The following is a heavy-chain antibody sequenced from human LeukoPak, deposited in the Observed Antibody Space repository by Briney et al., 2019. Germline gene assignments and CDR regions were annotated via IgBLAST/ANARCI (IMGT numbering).Heavy chain of an antibody. J-gene: IGHJ4*02. Sequence: ASVKVSCKASGYTFTSYYMHWVRQAPGQGLEWMGIINPSGGSTSYAQKFQGRVSMTRDTSTSTVYMELSSLRSEDTAVYYCARVEYYYDSSGYSYFDYWGQGTLVTVSS. V-gene: IGHV1-46*01. CDR2: INPSGGST. CDR1: GYTFTSYY. CDR3: ARVEYYYDSSGYSYFDY. D-gene: IGHD3-22*01.